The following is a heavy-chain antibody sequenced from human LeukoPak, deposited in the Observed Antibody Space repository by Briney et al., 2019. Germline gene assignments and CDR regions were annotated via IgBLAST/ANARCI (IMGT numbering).Heavy chain of an antibody. CDR3: ARALQDIVVVPALDY. V-gene: IGHV4-30-4*01. CDR2: IYYSGST. J-gene: IGHJ4*02. D-gene: IGHD2-2*01. Sequence: SETLSLTCTVSGGSINSGDYYWSWIRQPPGKGLERIGYIYYSGSTYYNPSLKSRVTISVDTSKNQFSLKLSSVTAADTAVYYCARALQDIVVVPALDYWGQGTLVTVSS. CDR1: GGSINSGDYY.